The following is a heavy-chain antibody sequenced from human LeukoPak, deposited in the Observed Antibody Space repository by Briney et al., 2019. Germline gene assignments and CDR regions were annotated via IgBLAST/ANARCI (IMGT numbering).Heavy chain of an antibody. Sequence: SETLSLTCTVSGGSIRSYYWSWIRQPAGKGLEWIGRFYTSGSTNYNPSLKSRVTISVDTSKNQFSLKLSSVTAADTAVYYCARRGSYYDSSGYYNYWGQGTLVTVSS. CDR3: ARRGSYYDSSGYYNY. J-gene: IGHJ4*02. D-gene: IGHD3-22*01. V-gene: IGHV4-4*07. CDR2: FYTSGST. CDR1: GGSIRSYY.